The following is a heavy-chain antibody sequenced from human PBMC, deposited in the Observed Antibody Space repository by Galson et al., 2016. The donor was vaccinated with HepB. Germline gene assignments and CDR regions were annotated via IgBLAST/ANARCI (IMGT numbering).Heavy chain of an antibody. J-gene: IGHJ4*02. Sequence: SLRLSCAASGFPFSNYGMHWVRQAPGKGPEWVAVIGHDGTFENYVDSVKGRFTISRDNSKNTLYVQLNSLRAEDTAVYYCARGGYDSIPVWGLGTLVTVSS. V-gene: IGHV3-33*01. CDR1: GFPFSNYG. CDR3: ARGGYDSIPV. D-gene: IGHD3-9*01. CDR2: IGHDGTFE.